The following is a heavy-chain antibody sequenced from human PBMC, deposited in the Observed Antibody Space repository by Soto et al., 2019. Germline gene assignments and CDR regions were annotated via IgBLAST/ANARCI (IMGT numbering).Heavy chain of an antibody. D-gene: IGHD3-3*01. V-gene: IGHV3-33*01. Sequence: PGGSLRLSCAASGFTFSSYGMHWVRQAPGRGLEWVAVIWYDGRNKYYADSVKGRFTISRDNSKNTLYLQMNSLRAEDTAVYYCVRDHRFLESNYYYYYYIDVWGKGTTVTVSS. CDR2: IWYDGRNK. CDR1: GFTFSSYG. CDR3: VRDHRFLESNYYYYYYIDV. J-gene: IGHJ6*03.